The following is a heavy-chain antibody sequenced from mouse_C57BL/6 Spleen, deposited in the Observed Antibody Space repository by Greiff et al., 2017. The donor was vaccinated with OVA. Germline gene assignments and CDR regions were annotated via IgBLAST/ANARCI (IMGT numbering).Heavy chain of an antibody. J-gene: IGHJ4*01. CDR3: AREDGSSPPYAMDY. V-gene: IGHV1-4*01. Sequence: QVQLQQSGAELARPGASVKMSCKASGYTFTSYTMHWVKQRPGQGLEWIGYINPSSGYTKYNQKFKDKATLTADKSSSTAYMQLSSLTSEDSAVYYCAREDGSSPPYAMDYWGQGTSVTVSS. CDR2: INPSSGYT. CDR1: GYTFTSYT. D-gene: IGHD1-1*01.